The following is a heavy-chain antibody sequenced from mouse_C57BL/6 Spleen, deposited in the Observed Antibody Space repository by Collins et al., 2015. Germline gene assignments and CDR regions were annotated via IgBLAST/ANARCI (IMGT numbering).Heavy chain of an antibody. CDR1: GYSITSGYY. CDR2: ISYDGSN. D-gene: IGHD2-4*01. J-gene: IGHJ4*01. CDR3: ARGMITTAMDY. Sequence: DVQLQESGPGLVKPSQSLSLTCSVTGYSITSGYYWNWIRQFPGNKLEWMGYISYDGSNNYNPSLKNRISITRDTSKNQFFLKLNSVTTEDTATYYCARGMITTAMDYWGQGTSVTVPS. V-gene: IGHV3-6*02.